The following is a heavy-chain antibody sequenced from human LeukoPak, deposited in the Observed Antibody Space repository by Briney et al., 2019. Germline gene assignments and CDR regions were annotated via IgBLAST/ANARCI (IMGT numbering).Heavy chain of an antibody. CDR2: IIPIFGTA. Sequence: GASVKVSCKASGGTFSSYAISWVRQAPGQGLEWMGGIIPIFGTANYAQKFQGRVTITADESTSTAYMELSSLRAEDTAVYYCARSYDILTGNPDLDYWGQGTLVTVSS. CDR1: GGTFSSYA. J-gene: IGHJ4*02. D-gene: IGHD3-9*01. CDR3: ARSYDILTGNPDLDY. V-gene: IGHV1-69*13.